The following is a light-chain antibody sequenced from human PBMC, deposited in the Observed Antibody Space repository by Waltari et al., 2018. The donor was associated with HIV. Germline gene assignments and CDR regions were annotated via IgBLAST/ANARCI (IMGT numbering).Light chain of an antibody. CDR1: SSTIGSNY. J-gene: IGLJ3*02. V-gene: IGLV1-47*01. CDR3: AAWDDSLSGRV. CDR2: RNN. Sequence: QSVLIQPPSASGTPGQRVTTPCPGVSSTIGSNYVHRYQQIPETAPKLLIYRNNQRPSGVPDRFSGSKSGTSASLAISGLRSEDEADYYCAAWDDSLSGRVFGGGTKLTVL.